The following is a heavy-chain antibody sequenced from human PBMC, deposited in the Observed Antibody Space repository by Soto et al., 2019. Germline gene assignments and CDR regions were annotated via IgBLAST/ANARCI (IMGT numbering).Heavy chain of an antibody. J-gene: IGHJ5*02. CDR3: SKWDGYGDQ. V-gene: IGHV3-23*01. Sequence: EVQLLESGGGLVQPGGSLRLACAASGFTFSTNSMTWVRPAPGKGLEWVCGISGGGDSNHYADSVKGRFTISTDNSKNTVYLQMNILTADDTTVYFCSKWDGYGDQWGQGTLVTVSS. CDR1: GFTFSTNS. D-gene: IGHD5-12*01. CDR2: ISGGGDSN.